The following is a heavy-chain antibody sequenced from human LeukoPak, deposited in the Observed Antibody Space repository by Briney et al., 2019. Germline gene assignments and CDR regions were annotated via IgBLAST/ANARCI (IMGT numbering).Heavy chain of an antibody. D-gene: IGHD2-15*01. CDR3: AKANIGSDIYYYYYMDV. Sequence: PGGSLRLSCAASGFTFSSYAMSWVRQAPGKGLEWVSAISGSGGSTYYADSVKGRFTISRDNSENTLYLQMNSLRAEDTAVYYCAKANIGSDIYYYYYMDVWGKGTTVTVSS. CDR2: ISGSGGST. V-gene: IGHV3-23*01. J-gene: IGHJ6*03. CDR1: GFTFSSYA.